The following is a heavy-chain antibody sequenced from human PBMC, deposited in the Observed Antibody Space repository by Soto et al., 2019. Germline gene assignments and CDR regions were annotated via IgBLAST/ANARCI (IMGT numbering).Heavy chain of an antibody. Sequence: EVRLVQSGGGLVQPGGSLRLSFAASLFIVSDNYMSWVRQAPGKGLEWVSLIYSGGGTDYAESVKGRFTISRDNSKNTLYLQMNSLKAEDTGIYYFATRLTTAPYWGQGTVVTVSS. D-gene: IGHD4-17*01. V-gene: IGHV3-66*01. CDR3: ATRLTTAPY. CDR1: LFIVSDNY. CDR2: IYSGGGT. J-gene: IGHJ4*02.